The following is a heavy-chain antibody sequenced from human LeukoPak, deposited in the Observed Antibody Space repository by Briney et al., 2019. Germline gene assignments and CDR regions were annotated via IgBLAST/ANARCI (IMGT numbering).Heavy chain of an antibody. J-gene: IGHJ6*03. CDR2: INHSGST. Sequence: SETLSLTCTVSGGSISSYYWSWIRQPPGKGLEWIGEINHSGSTNYNPSLKSRVTISVDTSKNQFSLKLSSVTAADTAVYYCARCYDSSSYSYYYYMDVWGKGTTVTISS. D-gene: IGHD3-22*01. V-gene: IGHV4-34*01. CDR1: GGSISSYY. CDR3: ARCYDSSSYSYYYYMDV.